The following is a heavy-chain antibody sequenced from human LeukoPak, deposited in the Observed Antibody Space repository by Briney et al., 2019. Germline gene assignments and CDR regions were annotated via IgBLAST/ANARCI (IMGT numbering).Heavy chain of an antibody. CDR1: GFTFSSYW. D-gene: IGHD6-19*01. V-gene: IGHV3-7*04. CDR3: ARASSIAVADYFGY. J-gene: IGHJ4*02. Sequence: GGSLRLSCAASGFTFSSYWMSWVRQAPGKGLEWVANIKQDGSEKYYVDSVKGRFTISRDNAKNSLYLQMNSLRAEDTAVYYCARASSIAVADYFGYWGQGTLVTVSS. CDR2: IKQDGSEK.